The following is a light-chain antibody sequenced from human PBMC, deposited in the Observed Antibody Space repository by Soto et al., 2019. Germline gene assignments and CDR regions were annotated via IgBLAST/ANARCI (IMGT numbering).Light chain of an antibody. CDR2: GAS. Sequence: EIVLTQSPGTLSLSPGERATLSCRASQSVTNNYLAWYQQKPGQAPRRLIYGASSRAPAIPDRFRGSGSGTDFTLTISRREPDDFAVHYCQRYGSSARITFGGGTKVEIK. J-gene: IGKJ4*01. CDR1: QSVTNNY. CDR3: QRYGSSARIT. V-gene: IGKV3-20*01.